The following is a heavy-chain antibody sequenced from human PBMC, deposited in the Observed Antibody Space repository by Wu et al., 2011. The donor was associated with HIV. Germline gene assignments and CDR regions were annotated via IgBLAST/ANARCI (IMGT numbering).Heavy chain of an antibody. CDR1: GYTFTSYD. Sequence: LVQSGAEVKKPGASVKVPCRASGYTFTSYDINWVRQATGQGLEWMGWVNPNSDNTAYAQKFQGRLTMTRDTSISTVYMELSSLGSEDTAVYYCATGAGSAGFDNWGQGTLVTVSS. V-gene: IGHV1-8*02. CDR2: VNPNSDNT. CDR3: ATGAGSAGFDN. J-gene: IGHJ4*02. D-gene: IGHD6-25*01.